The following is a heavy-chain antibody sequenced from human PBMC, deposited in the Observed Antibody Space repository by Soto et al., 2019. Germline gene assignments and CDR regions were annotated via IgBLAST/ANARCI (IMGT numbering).Heavy chain of an antibody. CDR1: GVSLTTCGVR. Sequence: QITLNESGPPQVQPRQTLALTCTFSGVSLTTCGVRVAWIRQSPGKAPEWLALIYWDDDKRFSPSLKSRLTISKDTAKTQVVLTMADMDPADTATYYCAHRVLRTVFGFVTTTQSYFAFWCQGTTVAVSS. CDR3: AHRVLRTVFGFVTTTQSYFAF. J-gene: IGHJ4*02. V-gene: IGHV2-5*02. CDR2: IYWDDDK. D-gene: IGHD3-3*01.